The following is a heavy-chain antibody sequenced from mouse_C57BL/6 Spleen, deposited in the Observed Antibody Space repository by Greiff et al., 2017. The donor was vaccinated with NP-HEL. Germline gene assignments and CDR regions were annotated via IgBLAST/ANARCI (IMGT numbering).Heavy chain of an antibody. J-gene: IGHJ2*01. V-gene: IGHV1-26*01. CDR2: INPNNGGT. D-gene: IGHD1-1*02. CDR3: ARYYGQTALDY. CDR1: GYTFTDYY. Sequence: EVQLQQSGPELVKPGASVKISCKASGYTFTDYYMNWVKQSHGKSLEWIGDINPNNGGTSYNQKFKGKATLTVDKSSSTAYMELRSLTSEDSAVYYCARYYGQTALDYWGQGTTLTVSS.